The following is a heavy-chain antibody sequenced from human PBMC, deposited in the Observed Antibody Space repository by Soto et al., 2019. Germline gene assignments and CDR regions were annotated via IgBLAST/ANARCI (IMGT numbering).Heavy chain of an antibody. CDR1: GGSFSGYY. D-gene: IGHD2-2*02. V-gene: IGHV4-34*01. CDR2: INHSGST. CDR3: ARNPPSRYCSSTSCYKDHYYGMDV. J-gene: IGHJ6*02. Sequence: SETLSLTCAVYGGSFSGYYWSWIRQPPGKGLEWIGEINHSGSTNYNPSLKSRVTISVDTSKNQFSLKLSSVTAADTAVYYCARNPPSRYCSSTSCYKDHYYGMDVWGQGTTVT.